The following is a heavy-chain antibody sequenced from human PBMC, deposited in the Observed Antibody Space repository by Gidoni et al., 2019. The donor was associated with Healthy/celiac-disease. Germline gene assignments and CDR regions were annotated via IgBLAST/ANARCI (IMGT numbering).Heavy chain of an antibody. V-gene: IGHV1-69*01. CDR3: ASLRPELEPRISFFDY. CDR2: IIPIFVTA. J-gene: IGHJ4*02. CDR1: GGTCRRYA. Sequence: QVQLVQSGAAVTKPGSSVKISCMASGGTCRRYATSWVRQAPVPGLEWMGGIIPIFVTANYAQKFQGRVTITADESTSTANMELSSLRSEDTAVYYCASLRPELEPRISFFDYWGQGTLVTVSS. D-gene: IGHD1-1*01.